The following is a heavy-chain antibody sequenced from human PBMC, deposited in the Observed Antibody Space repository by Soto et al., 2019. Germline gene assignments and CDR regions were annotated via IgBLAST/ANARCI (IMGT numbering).Heavy chain of an antibody. V-gene: IGHV3-30-3*01. CDR3: AREGQSSGWSGGDAFDI. CDR1: GFTFSSYA. CDR2: ISYDGSNK. D-gene: IGHD6-19*01. Sequence: ESGGGVVQPGRSLRLSCAASGFTFSSYAMHWVRQAPGKGLEWVAVISYDGSNKYYADSVKGRFTISRDNSKNTLYLQMNSLRAEDTAVYYCAREGQSSGWSGGDAFDIWGQGTMVTVSS. J-gene: IGHJ3*02.